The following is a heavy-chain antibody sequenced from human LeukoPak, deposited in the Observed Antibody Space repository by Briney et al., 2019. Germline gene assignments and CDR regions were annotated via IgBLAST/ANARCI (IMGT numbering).Heavy chain of an antibody. CDR3: AKDRIVVVPAAIDWFDP. J-gene: IGHJ5*02. Sequence: GGSLRLSCAASGFTFSSYAMSWVRQAPGKGLEWVSAISSSGGSTYYADSVKGRFTISRDNSKNTLYLQMNSLRAEDTAVYYCAKDRIVVVPAAIDWFDPWGQGTLVTVSS. CDR2: ISSSGGST. V-gene: IGHV3-23*01. D-gene: IGHD2-2*01. CDR1: GFTFSSYA.